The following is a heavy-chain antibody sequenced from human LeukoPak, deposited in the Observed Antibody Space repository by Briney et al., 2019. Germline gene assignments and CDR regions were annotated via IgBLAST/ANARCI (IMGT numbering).Heavy chain of an antibody. Sequence: ASVKVSCKASGGTFSSYAISWVRQAPGQGLEWMGGIIPIFGTANYAQKFQGRVTITADESTSTAYMELSSLRSEDTAVYYCARSPLVGDDFWSGYYDNWFDPWGQGTLVTVSS. D-gene: IGHD3-3*01. CDR1: GGTFSSYA. V-gene: IGHV1-69*13. J-gene: IGHJ5*02. CDR3: ARSPLVGDDFWSGYYDNWFDP. CDR2: IIPIFGTA.